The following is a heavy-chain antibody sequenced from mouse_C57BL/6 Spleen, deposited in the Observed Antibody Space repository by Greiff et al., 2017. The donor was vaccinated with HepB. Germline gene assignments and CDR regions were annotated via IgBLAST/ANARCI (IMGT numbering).Heavy chain of an antibody. CDR2: IYPGGGYT. V-gene: IGHV1-63*01. Sequence: LVESGAELVRPGTSVKMSCKASGYTFTNYWIGWAKQRPGHGLEWIGDIYPGGGYTNYNEKFKGKATLTADKSSSTAYMQFSSLTSEDSAIYYCARVYDYDGGFDYWGQGTTLTVSS. CDR1: GYTFTNYW. D-gene: IGHD2-4*01. CDR3: ARVYDYDGGFDY. J-gene: IGHJ2*01.